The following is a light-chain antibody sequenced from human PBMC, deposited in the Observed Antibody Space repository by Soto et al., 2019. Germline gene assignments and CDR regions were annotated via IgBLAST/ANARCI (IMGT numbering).Light chain of an antibody. Sequence: IQMTPSPSSLSASVGDRVTITCRASQSITHYLNWYQQKPGKPPKVLIYGASNLQSGVPPRFSGSGSGTDFTLAISSLQPEDSATYYCLQDINYPWTSGQGIKVDIK. CDR1: QSITHY. J-gene: IGKJ1*01. CDR3: LQDINYPWT. CDR2: GAS. V-gene: IGKV1-6*01.